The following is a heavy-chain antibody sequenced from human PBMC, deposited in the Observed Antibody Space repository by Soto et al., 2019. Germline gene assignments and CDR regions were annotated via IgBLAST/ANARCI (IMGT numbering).Heavy chain of an antibody. D-gene: IGHD6-13*01. J-gene: IGHJ6*02. CDR3: ARGRKGGSLAAAGTQDYYYGMDV. CDR1: GYTFTSYD. Sequence: QVQLVQSGAEVKKPGASVKVSCKASGYTFTSYDINWVRQATGQGLEWMGWMNPNSGNTGYAQKFQGRVTMTRNTSISTAYMELSSLRSEDTAVYYCARGRKGGSLAAAGTQDYYYGMDVWGQGTTVTVSS. CDR2: MNPNSGNT. V-gene: IGHV1-8*01.